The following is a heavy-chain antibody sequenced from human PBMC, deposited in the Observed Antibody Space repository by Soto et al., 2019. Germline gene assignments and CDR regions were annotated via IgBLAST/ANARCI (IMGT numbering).Heavy chain of an antibody. V-gene: IGHV1-8*01. D-gene: IGHD3-3*01. CDR2: MNPNSGNT. CDR1: GYTFTSYD. CDR3: ALRSYYYYYYMDV. J-gene: IGHJ6*03. Sequence: ASVKVSCKASGYTFTSYDINWVRQATGQGLEWMGWMNPNSGNTGYAQKFQGRVNMTRNTSISTTYMELSSLRSEDTAVYYCALRSYYYYYYMDVWGKGTTVTVS.